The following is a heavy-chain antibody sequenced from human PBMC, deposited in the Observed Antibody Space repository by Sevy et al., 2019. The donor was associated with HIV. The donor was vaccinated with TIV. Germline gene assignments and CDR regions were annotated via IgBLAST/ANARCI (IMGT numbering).Heavy chain of an antibody. CDR3: AKGLGMVQGALLSEDL. D-gene: IGHD3-10*01. CDR1: AFTFRSYG. J-gene: IGHJ3*01. V-gene: IGHV3-30*02. CDR2: IRYDGTTK. Sequence: GGSLRLSCAASAFTFRSYGTHWVRQAPGKGLEWVAFIRYDGTTKYYADSVKGRFTISRDNSKNTLYLQMNSLRPEDTSVYYCAKGLGMVQGALLSEDLWGQGTMVTVSS.